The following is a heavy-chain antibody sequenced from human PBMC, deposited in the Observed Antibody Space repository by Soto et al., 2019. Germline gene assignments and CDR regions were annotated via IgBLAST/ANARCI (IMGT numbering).Heavy chain of an antibody. CDR1: GGSISSYY. Sequence: QVQLQESGPGLVKPSETLSLTCTVSGGSISSYYWSWIRQPPGKGLEWIGYIYYSGSTNYNPSLKSRVVISVDTSNNQFSLYLSSVTAADTAVYSWARRYSSAFDIWGQGTMVTVSS. J-gene: IGHJ3*02. CDR2: IYYSGST. V-gene: IGHV4-59*08. D-gene: IGHD6-13*01. CDR3: ARRYSSAFDI.